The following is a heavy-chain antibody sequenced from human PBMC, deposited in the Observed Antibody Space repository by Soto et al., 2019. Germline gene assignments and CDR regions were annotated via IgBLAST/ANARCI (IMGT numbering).Heavy chain of an antibody. CDR2: IYSGGST. Sequence: GGSLRLSCAASGFTVSSNYMSWVRQAPGKGLEWVSVIYSGGSTYYADSVKGRFTISRDNSKNTLYLQMNSLRAEDTAVYHCARDLSSDYGMDVWGQGTTVTVSS. CDR1: GFTVSSNY. CDR3: ARDLSSDYGMDV. V-gene: IGHV3-66*01. J-gene: IGHJ6*02.